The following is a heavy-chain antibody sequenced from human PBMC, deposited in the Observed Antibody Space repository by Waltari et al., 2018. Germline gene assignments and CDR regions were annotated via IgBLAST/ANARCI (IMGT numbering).Heavy chain of an antibody. CDR3: ARDYVWGSYRNDY. Sequence: EVQLVESGGGLVQPGGSLRLSCAASGFTFSSYWMSWVRQAPGKGLEWVANIKQDGSEKYDVDSGKGRFTISRDNAKNSLYLQMNSLRAEDTAVYYCARDYVWGSYRNDYWGQGTLVTVSS. V-gene: IGHV3-7*01. CDR1: GFTFSSYW. CDR2: IKQDGSEK. J-gene: IGHJ4*02. D-gene: IGHD3-16*02.